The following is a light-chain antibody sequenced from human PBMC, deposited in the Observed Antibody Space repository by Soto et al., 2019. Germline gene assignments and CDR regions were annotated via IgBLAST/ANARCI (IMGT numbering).Light chain of an antibody. CDR3: ETWDSNTHV. CDR2: LEGSGSY. V-gene: IGLV4-60*02. CDR1: SGHSSYI. Sequence: QSVLTQSSSASASLGSSVKLTCTLSSGHSSYIIAWHQQQPGKAPRYLMKLEGSGSYNKGSGVPDRFSGSSSGADRYLTISNLQLADEADYYCETWDSNTHVFGGGTQLTVL. J-gene: IGLJ3*02.